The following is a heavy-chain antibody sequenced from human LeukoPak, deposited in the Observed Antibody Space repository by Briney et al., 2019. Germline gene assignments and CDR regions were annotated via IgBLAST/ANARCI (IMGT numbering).Heavy chain of an antibody. Sequence: SETLSLTCTVSGGSISSGGYYWTWIRQHPGKGLEWIGYIYYSGSTYYNPSLKSRVTISVDTSKNQFSLKLSSVTAADTAVYYCARVTNGAAALDYWGQGTPVTVSS. J-gene: IGHJ4*02. CDR2: IYYSGST. V-gene: IGHV4-31*03. CDR1: GGSISSGGYY. CDR3: ARVTNGAAALDY. D-gene: IGHD6-13*01.